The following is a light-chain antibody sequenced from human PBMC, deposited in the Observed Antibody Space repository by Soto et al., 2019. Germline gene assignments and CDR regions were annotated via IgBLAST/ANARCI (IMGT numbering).Light chain of an antibody. V-gene: IGKV3-15*01. CDR2: GAS. CDR3: QQYNKWPLT. CDR1: QSVSSSY. J-gene: IGKJ5*01. Sequence: EIVLTQSPGTLSLSPGERATLSCRASQSVSSSYLAWYQQKPGQAPRLLIYGASTRATGIPVRFSGSASGTEFTLTISSLHSEDFTVYYCQQYNKWPLTFGQGTRLEIK.